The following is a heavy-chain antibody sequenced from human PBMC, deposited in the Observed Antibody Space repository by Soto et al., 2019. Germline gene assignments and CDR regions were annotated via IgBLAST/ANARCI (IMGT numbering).Heavy chain of an antibody. CDR1: GFTFSSYS. Sequence: VGSLRLSCAASGFTFSSYSMNWVRQAPGKGLEWVSSISSSSSYIYYADSVKGRFTISRDNAKNSLYLQMNSLRAEDTAVYYCARDPVLLWFGELTHPYYYYGMDVWGQGTTVTVSS. V-gene: IGHV3-21*01. D-gene: IGHD3-10*01. CDR2: ISSSSSYI. CDR3: ARDPVLLWFGELTHPYYYYGMDV. J-gene: IGHJ6*02.